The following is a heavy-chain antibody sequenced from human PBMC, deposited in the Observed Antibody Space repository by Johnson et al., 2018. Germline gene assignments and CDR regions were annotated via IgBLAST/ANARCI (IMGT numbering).Heavy chain of an antibody. Sequence: VQLVESGGGLVKPGGSLRLPCAASGFIFGTYSMNWVRQAPGKGLEWVSSISTSSSYINYADSVTGRFTTSRNNAKNSLYLQKNSLRAEDTAVYYCARDLTTVTTNSEYFQPWGQGTLVTVSS. V-gene: IGHV3-21*01. D-gene: IGHD4-17*01. CDR3: ARDLTTVTTNSEYFQP. CDR2: ISTSSSYI. J-gene: IGHJ1*01. CDR1: GFIFGTYS.